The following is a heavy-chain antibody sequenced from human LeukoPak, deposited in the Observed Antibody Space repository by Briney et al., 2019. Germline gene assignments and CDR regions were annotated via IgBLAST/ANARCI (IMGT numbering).Heavy chain of an antibody. CDR3: ASGYKTVSVFDH. CDR1: GYTFTTYY. CDR2: INPSGGGP. Sequence: ASVKVSCKASGYTFTTYYMHWVRQAPGQGLVWMGLINPSGGGPRYAQKFQGRVTMTRDTSTSTVYMELSSMRSEDTAVYYCASGYKTVSVFDHWGQGTLVTVSS. J-gene: IGHJ4*02. D-gene: IGHD5-24*01. V-gene: IGHV1-46*01.